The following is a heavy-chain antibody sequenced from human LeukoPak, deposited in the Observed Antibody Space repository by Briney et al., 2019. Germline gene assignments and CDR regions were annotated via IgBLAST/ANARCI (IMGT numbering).Heavy chain of an antibody. Sequence: GGSLRLSCVASGFTFSTYGMSWVRQAPGKGLEWVSAISGSGGSTYYVDSVKGRFTISRDNSKNTLYLQMNSLRAEDTAVYYCAKDGGEYYDILTGYYPRLYYMDVWGKGTTVTISS. CDR3: AKDGGEYYDILTGYYPRLYYMDV. CDR2: ISGSGGST. V-gene: IGHV3-23*01. J-gene: IGHJ6*03. D-gene: IGHD3-9*01. CDR1: GFTFSTYG.